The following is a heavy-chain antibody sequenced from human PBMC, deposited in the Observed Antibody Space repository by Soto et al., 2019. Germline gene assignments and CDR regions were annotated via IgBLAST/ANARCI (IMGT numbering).Heavy chain of an antibody. CDR1: GGSISSSSYY. D-gene: IGHD5-12*01. J-gene: IGHJ4*02. CDR3: ARHIGNRASGYYDGFDY. CDR2: IYYSGST. V-gene: IGHV4-39*01. Sequence: SETLSLTCTVSGGSISSSSYYWGWIRQPPGKGLEWIGSIYYSGSTYYNPSLKSRVTISVDTSKNQFSLKLSSVTAADTAVYYCARHIGNRASGYYDGFDYWSQGTLVTSPQ.